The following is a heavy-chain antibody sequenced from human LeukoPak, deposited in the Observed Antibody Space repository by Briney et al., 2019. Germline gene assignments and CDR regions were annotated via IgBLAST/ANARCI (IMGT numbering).Heavy chain of an antibody. J-gene: IGHJ5*02. Sequence: GGSLRLSCAASGFTFSSYSMNWVRQAPGKGLEWVSSISSSSSYIYYADSVKGRFTISGDNAKNSLYLQMNSLRAEDTAVYYCARGDKRTKYNWFDPWGQGTLVTVSS. CDR1: GFTFSSYS. CDR2: ISSSSSYI. V-gene: IGHV3-21*01. CDR3: ARGDKRTKYNWFDP. D-gene: IGHD2-21*02.